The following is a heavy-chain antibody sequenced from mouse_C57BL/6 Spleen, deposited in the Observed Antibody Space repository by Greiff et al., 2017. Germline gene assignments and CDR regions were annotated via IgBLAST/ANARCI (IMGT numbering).Heavy chain of an antibody. CDR2: IHPNSGST. J-gene: IGHJ2*01. CDR3: ARQTTTVDGY. Sequence: QVQLQQPGAELVKPGASVKLSCKASGYTFTSYWMHWVKQRPGQGLEWIGMIHPNSGSTNYNEKFKSKATLSVDNSSSTAYMQLSSLTSEDSAVYYCARQTTTVDGYWGQGTTLTVSS. CDR1: GYTFTSYW. D-gene: IGHD1-1*01. V-gene: IGHV1-64*01.